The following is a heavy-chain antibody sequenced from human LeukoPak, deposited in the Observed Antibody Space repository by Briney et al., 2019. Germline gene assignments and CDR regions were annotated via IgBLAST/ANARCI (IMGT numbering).Heavy chain of an antibody. D-gene: IGHD6-13*01. V-gene: IGHV3-23*01. CDR2: ISGSGGST. Sequence: GGSLRLSCAASGFTFSGSAMHWVRQASGKGLEWVSAISGSGGSTYYADSVKGRFTISRDNSKNTLYLQMNSLRAEDTAVYYCAKEIAAAGIAIQHWGQGTLVTVSS. J-gene: IGHJ1*01. CDR3: AKEIAAAGIAIQH. CDR1: GFTFSGSA.